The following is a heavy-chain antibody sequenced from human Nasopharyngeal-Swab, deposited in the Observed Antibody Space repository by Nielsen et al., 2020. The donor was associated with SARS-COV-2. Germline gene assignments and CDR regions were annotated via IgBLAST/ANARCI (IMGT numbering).Heavy chain of an antibody. J-gene: IGHJ6*02. CDR2: ISGSGGST. CDR1: GFTFSSYA. D-gene: IGHD3-10*01. CDR3: AKDVRGSGSLGCMDV. V-gene: IGHV3-23*01. Sequence: GGSLRLSCAASGFTFSSYAMSWVRQAPGKGLEWVSAISGSGGSTYYADSVKGRFTTSRGNSKNTLYLQMNSLRAEDTAVYYCAKDVRGSGSLGCMDVWGQGTTVTVSS.